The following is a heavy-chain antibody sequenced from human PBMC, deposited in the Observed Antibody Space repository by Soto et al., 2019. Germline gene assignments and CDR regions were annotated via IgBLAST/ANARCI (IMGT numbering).Heavy chain of an antibody. CDR1: GFTFDDYA. J-gene: IGHJ4*02. D-gene: IGHD3-9*01. Sequence: EVQLVEAGGGLVQPGRSLRLSCAASGFTFDDYAMHWVRQAPGKGLEWVSGISWNSGSIGYAYSVKGRFTISRDNAKNSLYLQMNSLRAEDTALYYCAKDSHYDNLHSYFDDWGQGTLVTVSS. V-gene: IGHV3-9*01. CDR2: ISWNSGSI. CDR3: AKDSHYDNLHSYFDD.